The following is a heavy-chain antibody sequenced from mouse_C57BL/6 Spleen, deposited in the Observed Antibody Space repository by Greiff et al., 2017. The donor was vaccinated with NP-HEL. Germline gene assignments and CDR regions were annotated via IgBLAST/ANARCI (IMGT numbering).Heavy chain of an antibody. CDR1: GYTFTSYW. CDR3: ARSTTTARYFDV. J-gene: IGHJ1*03. D-gene: IGHD1-2*01. Sequence: VQLQQPGAELVMPGASVKLSCKASGYTFTSYWMHWVKQRPGQGLEWIGEIDPSDSYTNYNQKFKGKSTLTVDKSSSTAYMQLSSLTSEDSAVYYCARSTTTARYFDVWGTGTTVTVSS. CDR2: IDPSDSYT. V-gene: IGHV1-69*01.